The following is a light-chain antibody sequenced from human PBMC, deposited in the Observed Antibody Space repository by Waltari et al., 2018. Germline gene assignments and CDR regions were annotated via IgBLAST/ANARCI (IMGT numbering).Light chain of an antibody. CDR1: QSVLSSSNSKNL. CDR3: QQYYSPPYT. V-gene: IGKV4-1*01. Sequence: DIVMTQSPDSLAVSLGERATINCRSSQSVLSSSNSKNLLAWYQQKPGKPPKVLIYCAVTRESVLPDRFSGSGSVTDFTLTITSLQAEDVALYYCQQYYSPPYTFGQGTKLEIK. CDR2: CAV. J-gene: IGKJ2*01.